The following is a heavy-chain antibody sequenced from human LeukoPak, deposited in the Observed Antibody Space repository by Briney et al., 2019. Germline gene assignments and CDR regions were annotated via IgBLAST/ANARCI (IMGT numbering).Heavy chain of an antibody. J-gene: IGHJ3*02. CDR2: INPNSGGT. D-gene: IGHD3-22*01. CDR3: ARGQYYSDTINYYSRHDAFDI. CDR1: GYTFTGYY. Sequence: ASVKVSCKASGYTFTGYYMHWVRQAPGQGLEWMGWINPNSGGTNYAQKFQGRVTMTRDTSISTAYMELSSLRSEDTAVYYCARGQYYSDTINYYSRHDAFDIWGQGTMVTVSS. V-gene: IGHV1-2*02.